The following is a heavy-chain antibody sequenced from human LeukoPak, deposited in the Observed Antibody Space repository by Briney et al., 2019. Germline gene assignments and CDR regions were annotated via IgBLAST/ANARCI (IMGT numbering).Heavy chain of an antibody. J-gene: IGHJ4*02. D-gene: IGHD6-13*01. CDR2: ISYDGSNK. V-gene: IGHV3-30-3*01. Sequence: PGRSLRLSCAASGFTFSSYAMHWVRQAPGKGLEWVAVISYDGSNKYYADSVKGRFTISRDNSKNTLYLQMNSLRAEDTAVYYCARDSPKALAAAANRSRWGQGTLVTVSS. CDR1: GFTFSSYA. CDR3: ARDSPKALAAAANRSR.